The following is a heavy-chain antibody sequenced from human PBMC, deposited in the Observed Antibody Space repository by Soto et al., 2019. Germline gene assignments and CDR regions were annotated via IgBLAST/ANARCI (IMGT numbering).Heavy chain of an antibody. V-gene: IGHV4-30-4*01. CDR3: ARQPTVTTTRRFFDS. CDR1: GSSISEEYH. Sequence: TLSLTCTVSGSSISEEYHWTCIRQSPAKGLEWIGYISYTGTTYYNPSLKSRVTISGDTSKNQFSLRMASVTAADTAVYYCARQPTVTTTRRFFDSWGQGSLVTVSS. J-gene: IGHJ4*02. CDR2: ISYTGTT. D-gene: IGHD4-17*01.